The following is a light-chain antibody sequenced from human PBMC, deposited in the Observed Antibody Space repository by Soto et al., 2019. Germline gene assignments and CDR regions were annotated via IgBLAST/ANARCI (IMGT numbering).Light chain of an antibody. CDR2: DAS. CDR3: QQYNSYLVT. CDR1: QSISSW. V-gene: IGKV1-5*01. Sequence: DIQMTQSPSTLSASVGDRVTITCRASQSISSWLAWYQQKPGKAPKLLIYDASSLESVVPSRFSGSGSGTEFTLTISTLQPDGFATYYCQQYNSYLVTFGQGTKVEIK. J-gene: IGKJ1*01.